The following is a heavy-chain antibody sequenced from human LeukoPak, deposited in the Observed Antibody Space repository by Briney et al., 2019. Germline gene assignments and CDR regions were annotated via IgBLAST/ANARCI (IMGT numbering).Heavy chain of an antibody. CDR2: IYSSGST. CDR1: GGSISSSSYY. Sequence: SETLSLTCTVSGGSISSSSYYWGWIRQPPGKGLEWMGSIYSSGSTYYNPSLKRVTISVDTSKNQFSLKVRSVTAADTAVYYCAGHIDYPAGFDYWGQGTLVSVSS. V-gene: IGHV4-39*01. J-gene: IGHJ4*02. CDR3: AGHIDYPAGFDY. D-gene: IGHD4-11*01.